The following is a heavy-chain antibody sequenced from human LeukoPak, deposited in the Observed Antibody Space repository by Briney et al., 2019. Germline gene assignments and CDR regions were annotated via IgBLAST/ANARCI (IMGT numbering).Heavy chain of an antibody. CDR3: ARGTRYCSSTSCYPNWFDP. Sequence: LRLSCAASGVTLSDYHMDWVRQAPGKGLEWIGYIYYSGSTYYNPSLKSRMTILVGTSKNQFSLKLSSVTAADTAVYYCARGTRYCSSTSCYPNWFDPWGQGTLVTVSS. CDR1: GVTLSDYH. V-gene: IGHV4-31*02. CDR2: IYYSGST. J-gene: IGHJ5*02. D-gene: IGHD2-2*01.